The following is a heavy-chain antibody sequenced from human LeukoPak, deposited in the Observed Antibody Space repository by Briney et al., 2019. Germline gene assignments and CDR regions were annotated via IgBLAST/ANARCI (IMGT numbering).Heavy chain of an antibody. Sequence: SETLSLTCTVSGGSISTYYWSWIRQPPGKGLEWIGCVYYSGSSNYNPSLKSRVTISVDTSKNQFSLKLTSVTAADTAVYYCARDVKSKIAVSVLHAIDIWGQGTMVTVSS. V-gene: IGHV4-59*01. CDR3: ARDVKSKIAVSVLHAIDI. CDR2: VYYSGSS. CDR1: GGSISTYY. J-gene: IGHJ3*02. D-gene: IGHD6-19*01.